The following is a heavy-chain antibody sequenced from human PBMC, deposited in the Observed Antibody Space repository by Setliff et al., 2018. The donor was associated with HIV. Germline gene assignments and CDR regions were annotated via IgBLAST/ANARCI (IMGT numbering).Heavy chain of an antibody. CDR1: GDSISTYY. Sequence: LSLTCTVSGDSISTYYWSWIRQPPGKGLEWIGYIYTSGSTNYNPSLKSRVTISKDTSKNHFSLKLTSVTAADTAVYYCARGLTRGGYYYDFYMDVWGKGTTVTVS. D-gene: IGHD7-27*01. J-gene: IGHJ6*03. CDR3: ARGLTRGGYYYDFYMDV. V-gene: IGHV4-4*08. CDR2: IYTSGST.